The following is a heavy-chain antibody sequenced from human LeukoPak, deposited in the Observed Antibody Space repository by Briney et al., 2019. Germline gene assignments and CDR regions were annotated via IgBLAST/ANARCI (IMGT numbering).Heavy chain of an antibody. V-gene: IGHV1-18*01. CDR2: ISAYNGNT. CDR3: ARFYGDYGAGYFDY. J-gene: IGHJ4*02. D-gene: IGHD4-17*01. CDR1: GYTFTSYG. Sequence: ASVKVSCKASGYTFTSYGISWVRQAPGQGLEWMGWISAYNGNTNYAQKLQGRVTMTTDTSTSTAYMELRSLRSDDTAVYYCARFYGDYGAGYFDYWGQGTLVTVSS.